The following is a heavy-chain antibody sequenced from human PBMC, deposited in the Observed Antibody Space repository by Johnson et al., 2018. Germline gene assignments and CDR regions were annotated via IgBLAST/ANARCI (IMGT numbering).Heavy chain of an antibody. Sequence: EVQLLETGGGLVQPGGSLRLSCAASGFTFSNFGMTWVRQVPGKGLEWVSTISGRGSSTYYAASVQRRFTISRDNSKNTLFLQMNSLQAGYTAVYYCATTPAVGMVTPDYGADDGFDIWGQGTMVTVSS. CDR2: ISGRGSST. V-gene: IGHV3-23*01. J-gene: IGHJ3*02. CDR1: GFTFSNFG. CDR3: ATTPAVGMVTPDYGADDGFDI. D-gene: IGHD2-21*02.